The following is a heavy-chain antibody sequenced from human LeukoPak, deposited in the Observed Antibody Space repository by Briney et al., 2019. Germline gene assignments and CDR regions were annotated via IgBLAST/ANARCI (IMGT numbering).Heavy chain of an antibody. D-gene: IGHD3-22*01. CDR3: ARTRRGRITMTPSGRAFDI. CDR2: IYHSGST. V-gene: IGHV4-30-2*01. CDR1: GGSISSGGYY. Sequence: SETLSLTCTVSGGSISSGGYYWSWIRQPPGKGLEWIGYIYHSGSTYYNPSLKSRVTISVDRSKNQFSLKLSSVTAADTAVYYCARTRRGRITMTPSGRAFDIWGQGTMVTVSS. J-gene: IGHJ3*02.